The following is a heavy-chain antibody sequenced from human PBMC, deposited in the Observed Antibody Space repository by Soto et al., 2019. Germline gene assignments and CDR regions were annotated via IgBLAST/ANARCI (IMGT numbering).Heavy chain of an antibody. Sequence: GGSLRLSCTASVFRFSLYWMHWVRQAPGKGLVWLSRIITDGSSTSYADSVKGRFTISRDNAKNTLYLQMNSLRAEDTAVYYCATGLSTRGYYMDAWGKGTTVTVSS. D-gene: IGHD1-26*01. CDR1: VFRFSLYW. CDR2: IITDGSST. V-gene: IGHV3-74*01. J-gene: IGHJ6*03. CDR3: ATGLSTRGYYMDA.